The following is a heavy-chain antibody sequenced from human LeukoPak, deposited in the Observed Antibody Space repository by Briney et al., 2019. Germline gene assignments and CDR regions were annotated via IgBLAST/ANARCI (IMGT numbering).Heavy chain of an antibody. Sequence: PGGSLRLSCAASGFTFSNYAMSWVRQAPGKGLEWVSTISGSGGSTYHADSVKGRFTISRDNSKNTLYLQMNSLRAEDTAVYYCAKDDVGWFGELTWSDYWGQGTLVTVSS. D-gene: IGHD3-10*01. CDR1: GFTFSNYA. V-gene: IGHV3-23*01. J-gene: IGHJ4*02. CDR3: AKDDVGWFGELTWSDY. CDR2: ISGSGGST.